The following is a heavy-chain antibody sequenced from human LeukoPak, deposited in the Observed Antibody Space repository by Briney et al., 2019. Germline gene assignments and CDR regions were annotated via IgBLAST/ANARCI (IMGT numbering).Heavy chain of an antibody. V-gene: IGHV4-4*07. J-gene: IGHJ4*02. CDR1: GGSISSNY. CDR2: IYTSGST. Sequence: SETLSLTCTVSGGSISSNYWSWIRQPAPKGREWSGGIYTSGSTNYNPSLKSRVTMSVDTSKNQFSLKLSSVTAADTAVYYCARDQTGYYDSSGLDYWGQGTLVTVSS. CDR3: ARDQTGYYDSSGLDY. D-gene: IGHD3-22*01.